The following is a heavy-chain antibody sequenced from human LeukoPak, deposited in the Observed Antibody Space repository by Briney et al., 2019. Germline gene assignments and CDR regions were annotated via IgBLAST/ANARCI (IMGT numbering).Heavy chain of an antibody. V-gene: IGHV4-59*01. CDR2: IYYSGST. CDR1: GGSISSYY. CDR3: ARGEIGYCSSTSCYGYYYYGMDV. J-gene: IGHJ6*02. Sequence: SETLSLTCTVSGGSISSYYWSWIRQPPGKGLEWIGYIYYSGSTNYNPSLKSRVTISVDTFKNQFSLKLSSVTAADTAVYYCARGEIGYCSSTSCYGYYYYGMDVWGQGTTVTVSS. D-gene: IGHD2-2*01.